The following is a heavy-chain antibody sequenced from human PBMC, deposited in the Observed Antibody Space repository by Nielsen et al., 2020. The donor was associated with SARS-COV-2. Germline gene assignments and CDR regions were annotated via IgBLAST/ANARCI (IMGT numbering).Heavy chain of an antibody. CDR1: GFTFSSYA. Sequence: GESLKISCAASGFTFSSYAMHWVRQAPGKGLEWVAVISYDGSNKYYADSVKGRFTISRDNSKNTLYLQMNSLRAEDTAVYYCARVTSSSWIYYFDYWGQGTLVTVSS. D-gene: IGHD6-13*01. CDR2: ISYDGSNK. V-gene: IGHV3-30-3*01. CDR3: ARVTSSSWIYYFDY. J-gene: IGHJ4*02.